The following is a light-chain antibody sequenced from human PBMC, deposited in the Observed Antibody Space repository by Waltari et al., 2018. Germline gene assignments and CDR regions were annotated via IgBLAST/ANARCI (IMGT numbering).Light chain of an antibody. CDR2: GEN. J-gene: IGLJ3*02. Sequence: SSELTQDPAVSVALGQTVRITCQGDTLRRHSASRFQQKPGQTPVVVVHGENNRPSGIPDRFSGSRSGNTVSLTIAGVQAEDEADYYCNSRDSSGDRLVFGGGTKLTVL. CDR1: TLRRHS. V-gene: IGLV3-19*01. CDR3: NSRDSSGDRLV.